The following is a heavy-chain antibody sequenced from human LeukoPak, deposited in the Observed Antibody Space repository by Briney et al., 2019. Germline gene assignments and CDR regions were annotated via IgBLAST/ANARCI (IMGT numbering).Heavy chain of an antibody. V-gene: IGHV1-8*01. CDR3: AREVVAGSRLGGYYYYGMDV. D-gene: IGHD6-19*01. CDR2: MNPNSGNT. J-gene: IGHJ6*02. Sequence: ASVKVSCKASGYTFTSYDINWVRQVTGQGLEWMGWMNPNSGNTGYAQKFQGRVTMTRNTSISTAYMELSSLRSEDTAVYYCAREVVAGSRLGGYYYYGMDVWGQGTTVTVPS. CDR1: GYTFTSYD.